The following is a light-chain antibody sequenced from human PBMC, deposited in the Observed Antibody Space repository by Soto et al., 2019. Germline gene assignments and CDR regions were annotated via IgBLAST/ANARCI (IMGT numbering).Light chain of an antibody. J-gene: IGKJ5*01. CDR1: QSLVPSDGNTY. Sequence: DIVMTQTPLSSPVTLGQPASISCRSSQSLVPSDGNTYLSWLQQRPGQPPRLLIYKISERFSGVPDRCSGSGAGTDFTLKISRVEAEDVGVYYCMQATQFPITFGQGTRLEFK. V-gene: IGKV2-24*01. CDR2: KIS. CDR3: MQATQFPIT.